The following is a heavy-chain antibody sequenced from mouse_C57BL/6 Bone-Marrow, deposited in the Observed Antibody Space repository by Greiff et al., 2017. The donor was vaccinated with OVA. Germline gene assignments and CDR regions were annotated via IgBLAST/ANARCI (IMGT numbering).Heavy chain of an antibody. CDR2: IDPENGDT. Sequence: EVQLQESGAELVRPGASVKLSCPASGFNIKDDYMHWVKQRPEQGLEWIGWIDPENGDTEYASKFQGKATITADTSSNTAYLQLSSLTSEDTAVYYCTTYYYGSSSDYWGQGTTLTVSS. CDR3: TTYYYGSSSDY. V-gene: IGHV14-4*01. CDR1: GFNIKDDY. J-gene: IGHJ2*01. D-gene: IGHD1-1*01.